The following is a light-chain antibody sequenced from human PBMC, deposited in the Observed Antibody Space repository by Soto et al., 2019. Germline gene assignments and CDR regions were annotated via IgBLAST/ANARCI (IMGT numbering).Light chain of an antibody. CDR2: GAS. CDR1: HSVNSH. V-gene: IGKV3-15*01. J-gene: IGKJ5*01. Sequence: IMLTQSPATLSVSPGERVPLSCRTSHSVNSHVALYQQKPGQAPRLLLYGASTRATGIPVRFSGSGFGTEFTLTISSLQSEDFAVYYCQQYKNWPLFGQGTLLEI. CDR3: QQYKNWPL.